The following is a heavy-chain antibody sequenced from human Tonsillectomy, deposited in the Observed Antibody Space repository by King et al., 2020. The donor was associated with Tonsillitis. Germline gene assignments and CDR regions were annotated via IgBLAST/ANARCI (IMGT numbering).Heavy chain of an antibody. D-gene: IGHD3-22*01. CDR2: ISGSGRST. CDR1: GFTFSSYA. V-gene: IGHV3-23*04. CDR3: AKGVGAYYYDSSGYSAFFDY. Sequence: VQLVESGGDLVHPGGSLRLSCAASGFTFSSYAMSWVRQAPGKGLEWVSVISGSGRSTYYADSVKGRFTISRDNSKNTLYLQMNSLRAEDTALYYCAKGVGAYYYDSSGYSAFFDYWGQGTLVTVSS. J-gene: IGHJ4*02.